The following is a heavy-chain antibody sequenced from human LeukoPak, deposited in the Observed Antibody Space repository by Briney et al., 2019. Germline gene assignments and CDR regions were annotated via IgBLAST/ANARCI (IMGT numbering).Heavy chain of an antibody. D-gene: IGHD4-17*01. CDR1: GGSISTSSYY. CDR2: IYHSGST. CDR3: ATTTLTLGYYYYYMDD. Sequence: SETLSLTCALSGGSISTSSYYWGWIRQPPGEGLEWIGSIYHSGSTYYNPSLKSRVTISVDTSKNQFSLKLNSVTAEDTAVYYCATTTLTLGYYYYYMDDWDRGTTVTVSS. J-gene: IGHJ6*03. V-gene: IGHV4-39*01.